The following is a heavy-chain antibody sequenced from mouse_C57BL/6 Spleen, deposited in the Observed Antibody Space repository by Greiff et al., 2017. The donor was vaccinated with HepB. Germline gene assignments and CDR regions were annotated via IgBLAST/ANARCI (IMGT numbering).Heavy chain of an antibody. D-gene: IGHD1-1*01. J-gene: IGHJ2*01. Sequence: QVQLQQSGAELVKPGASVKLSCKASGYTFTSYWMQWVKQRPGQGLEWIGEIDPSDSYTNYNQKFKGKATLTVDTSSSTAYMQLSSLRSGDSSVYYCLITTEARDYWGQGTTLTVSS. CDR1: GYTFTSYW. CDR2: IDPSDSYT. V-gene: IGHV1-50*01. CDR3: LITTEARDY.